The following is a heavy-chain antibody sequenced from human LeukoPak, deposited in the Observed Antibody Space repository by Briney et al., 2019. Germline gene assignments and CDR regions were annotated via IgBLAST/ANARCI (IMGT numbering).Heavy chain of an antibody. CDR2: ISYDESNK. D-gene: IGHD4-17*01. CDR3: AKADYYGDYGRRDAFDI. CDR1: GFTFSSYG. Sequence: QTGGSLRLSCAASGFTFSSYGMHWVRQAPGKGLEWVAVISYDESNKYYADSVKGRFTISRDNSKNTLYLQMNSLRAEDTAVYYCAKADYYGDYGRRDAFDIWGQGTMVTVSS. V-gene: IGHV3-30*18. J-gene: IGHJ3*02.